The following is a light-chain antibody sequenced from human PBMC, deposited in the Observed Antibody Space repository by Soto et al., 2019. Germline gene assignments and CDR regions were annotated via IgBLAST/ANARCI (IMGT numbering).Light chain of an antibody. CDR1: SSNIGADSD. CDR3: QSYDSSLSGSSV. V-gene: IGLV1-40*01. Sequence: QSVLTQPPSVSGAPGQRITISCTGSSSNIGADSDVHWYQQLPGTAPKLLIYGNSNRPSGVPDRFSGSKSGTSASLDITGRQAEDEADYYCQSYDSSLSGSSVFGGGTKLTVL. CDR2: GNS. J-gene: IGLJ2*01.